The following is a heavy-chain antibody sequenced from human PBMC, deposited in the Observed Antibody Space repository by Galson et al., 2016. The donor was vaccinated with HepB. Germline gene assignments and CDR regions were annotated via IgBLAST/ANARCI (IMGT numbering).Heavy chain of an antibody. CDR1: GDSVSNTSAIHT. V-gene: IGHV6-1*01. D-gene: IGHD4-23*01. J-gene: IGHJ6*01. Sequence: CAISGDSVSNTSAIHTWIWIRQPPSRGLEWLGRTYYKSKWYNAYAVSVKSRLTIKADTSNNELSLQLNSVTPEDTAVYYCARGRYGGYFYGMDVWGQGTTVTVSS. CDR2: TYYKSKWYN. CDR3: ARGRYGGYFYGMDV.